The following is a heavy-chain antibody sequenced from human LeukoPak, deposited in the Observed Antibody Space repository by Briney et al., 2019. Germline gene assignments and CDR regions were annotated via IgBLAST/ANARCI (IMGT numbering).Heavy chain of an antibody. V-gene: IGHV1-18*01. CDR2: ISAYNGNT. CDR3: ARAVSVVVSAAMYDY. Sequence: ASVKVSCKASGYTFTNYGISWVRQAPGQGLEWMGWISAYNGNTNYAQKLQGRVTMTTDTSTSTAYMELRSLRSDDTAVYYCARAVSVVVSAAMYDYWGQGTLVTVSS. CDR1: GYTFTNYG. D-gene: IGHD2-2*01. J-gene: IGHJ4*02.